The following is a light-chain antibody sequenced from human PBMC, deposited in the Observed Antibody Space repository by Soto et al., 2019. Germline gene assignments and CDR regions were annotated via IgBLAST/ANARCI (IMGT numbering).Light chain of an antibody. Sequence: DIRLTQSPSSLSASVGDRVTITCRASQSISSDLNWYQQKAGQAPKLLIYVASNLQIGVPSRFSGSGSGTEITLTINSLQPEDFATYYCQQGHSAPRTFGLGTKVEVK. V-gene: IGKV1-39*01. CDR1: QSISSD. CDR2: VAS. CDR3: QQGHSAPRT. J-gene: IGKJ1*01.